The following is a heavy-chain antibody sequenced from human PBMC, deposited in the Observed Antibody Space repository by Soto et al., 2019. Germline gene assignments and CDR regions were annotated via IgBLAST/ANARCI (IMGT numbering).Heavy chain of an antibody. Sequence: QVQLVESGGGVVQPGRSLRLSCAASGFTFSSYGMHWVRQAPGKGLEWVAVISYDGSNKYYADSVKGRFTISRDNSKNTLYLQMNSLRAEDTAVYYCVKDFRWRLHLGELSLTYFDYWGQGTLVTVSS. J-gene: IGHJ4*02. V-gene: IGHV3-30*18. CDR1: GFTFSSYG. D-gene: IGHD3-16*02. CDR2: ISYDGSNK. CDR3: VKDFRWRLHLGELSLTYFDY.